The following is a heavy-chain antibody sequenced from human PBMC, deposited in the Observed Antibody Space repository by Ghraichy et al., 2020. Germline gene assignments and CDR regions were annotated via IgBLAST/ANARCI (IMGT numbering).Heavy chain of an antibody. CDR2: IHYGGNT. D-gene: IGHD3-10*01. V-gene: IGHV4-30-4*01. CDR3: ARRFAGSGSCSMFHS. J-gene: IGHJ5*01. Sequence: SETLSLTCTVSGASIISGDHYWSWIRQPPGKGLEWIGYIHYGGNTFYSPSLKSRVTISVDTSKRQFSLRLSSVTAADTALYYCARRFAGSGSCSMFHSWGQGTLVSVSS. CDR1: GASIISGDHY.